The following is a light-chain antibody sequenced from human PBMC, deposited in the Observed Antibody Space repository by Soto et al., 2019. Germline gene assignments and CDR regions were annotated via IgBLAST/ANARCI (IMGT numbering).Light chain of an antibody. Sequence: QSVLTQPPSVSGAPGQRVTISCTGSSSNIGAGYDVHWYQPLPGTAPKLLIYGNSNRPSGVPDRFSVSKSGTSASLAITGLHSEDEADYYCQSYDSRLSGYVVGTGTKLTVL. CDR2: GNS. CDR3: QSYDSRLSGYV. V-gene: IGLV1-40*01. J-gene: IGLJ1*01. CDR1: SSNIGAGYD.